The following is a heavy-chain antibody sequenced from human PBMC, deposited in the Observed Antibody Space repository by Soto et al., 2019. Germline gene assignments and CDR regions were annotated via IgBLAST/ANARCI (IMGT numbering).Heavy chain of an antibody. D-gene: IGHD6-13*01. Sequence: QVQLQESGPGLVKPSETLPLTCTVSGGPIGTYYWTWIRQPPGKGLEYIGYVDYSGSTNYNPSLQIRVTISVDTSKNQFSLKLSSVTAADTAVYYCARVRRYSSRPDAFDIWGQGTMVTVSA. CDR1: GGPIGTYY. J-gene: IGHJ3*02. CDR2: VDYSGST. V-gene: IGHV4-59*01. CDR3: ARVRRYSSRPDAFDI.